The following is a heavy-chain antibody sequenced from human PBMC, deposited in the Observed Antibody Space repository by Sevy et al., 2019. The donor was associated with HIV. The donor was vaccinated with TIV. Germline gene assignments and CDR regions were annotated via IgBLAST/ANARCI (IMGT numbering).Heavy chain of an antibody. Sequence: SDTLSLTCTVSGGSITSLYWNWIRQPPGKGLEWIANIYYNGHINYNPSLKSRVTLSLDTSKNQFFLRLSSVTAADTAMYYCAGGNAWGRGYSWGQGTLVTVSS. V-gene: IGHV4-59*08. CDR2: IYYNGHI. CDR1: GGSITSLY. J-gene: IGHJ4*02. D-gene: IGHD1-26*01. CDR3: AGGNAWGRGYS.